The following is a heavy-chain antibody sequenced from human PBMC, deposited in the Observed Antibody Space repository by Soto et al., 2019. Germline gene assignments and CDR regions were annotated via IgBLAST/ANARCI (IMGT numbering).Heavy chain of an antibody. V-gene: IGHV1-18*01. CDR1: GYTFTSYG. CDR2: ISAYNGNT. J-gene: IGHJ6*02. Sequence: ASVKVSCKASGYTFTSYGISWVRQAPGQGLEWMGWISAYNGNTNYAQKLQGRVTMTTDTSTSTAYMELRSLRSDDTAVYYCARDGSRGSYYYYGMDVRAQRTTVTVSS. D-gene: IGHD2-2*01. CDR3: ARDGSRGSYYYYGMDV.